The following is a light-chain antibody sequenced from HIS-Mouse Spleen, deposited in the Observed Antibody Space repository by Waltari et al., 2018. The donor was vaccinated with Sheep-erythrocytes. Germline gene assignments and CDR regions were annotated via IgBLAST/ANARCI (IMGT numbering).Light chain of an antibody. V-gene: IGKV4-1*01. CDR3: QQYYSTPLT. Sequence: DIVMTQSPDSLPVSLGERATINCKSRKSVLYSSNNKNYLAWYQQKPGQPPKLLIYWASTRESGVPDRFSGSGSGTDFTLTISSLQAEDVAVYYCQQYYSTPLTFGGGTKVEIK. CDR1: KSVLYSSNNKNY. CDR2: WAS. J-gene: IGKJ4*01.